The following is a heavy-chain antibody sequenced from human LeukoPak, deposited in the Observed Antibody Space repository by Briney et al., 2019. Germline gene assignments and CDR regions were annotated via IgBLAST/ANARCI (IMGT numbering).Heavy chain of an antibody. Sequence: PGTSLRLSCAASGFTFSSYWMTWVRQAPGKGLEWVANIKQDGSDEYYVDSVKGRFTISRDNAKNSLYLQMNSLRAEDTAVYYCARDVTTTFGGHNYWGQGTLVTVSS. CDR1: GFTFSSYW. CDR3: ARDVTTTFGGHNY. CDR2: IKQDGSDE. D-gene: IGHD3-3*01. J-gene: IGHJ4*02. V-gene: IGHV3-7*01.